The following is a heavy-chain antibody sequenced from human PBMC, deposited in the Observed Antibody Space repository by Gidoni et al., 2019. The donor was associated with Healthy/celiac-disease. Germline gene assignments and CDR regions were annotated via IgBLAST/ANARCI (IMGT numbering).Heavy chain of an antibody. D-gene: IGHD3-10*01. CDR3: ARLPTYYYGSGSYMQDY. J-gene: IGHJ4*02. CDR2: ISGSGGST. CDR1: GFTFSSYA. V-gene: IGHV3-23*01. Sequence: EVQLLESGGGLVQPGGSLSLSCAASGFTFSSYAMSWVRQAPGKGLEWVSAISGSGGSTYYADSVKGRFTISRDNSKNTLYLQMNSLRAEDTAVYYCARLPTYYYGSGSYMQDYWGQGTLVTVSS.